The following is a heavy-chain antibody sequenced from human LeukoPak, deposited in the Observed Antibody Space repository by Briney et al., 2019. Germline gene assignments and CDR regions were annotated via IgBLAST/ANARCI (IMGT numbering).Heavy chain of an antibody. D-gene: IGHD1-26*01. CDR2: INPNSGGT. Sequence: ASVKVSCKASGYTFTGYYMHWVRQATGQGLEWMGRINPNSGGTNYAQKFQGRVTMTRDTSISTAYMEMSRLRSDDTTMYYCARGELVGLGATSAGWFDPWGQGTLVTVSS. V-gene: IGHV1-2*06. J-gene: IGHJ5*02. CDR1: GYTFTGYY. CDR3: ARGELVGLGATSAGWFDP.